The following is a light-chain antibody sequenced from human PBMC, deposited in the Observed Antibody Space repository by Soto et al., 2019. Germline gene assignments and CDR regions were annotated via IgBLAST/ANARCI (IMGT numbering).Light chain of an antibody. Sequence: DIQMTQSPSSLSASVGDRVIITCRASQSISTWLAWYQQKPGKAPKLLIYDASSLESGVPSRFSGSVSGTEFTLTISSLQPDDFATYYCQQYKSYSTFGQGTKVDI. V-gene: IGKV1-5*01. CDR3: QQYKSYST. CDR1: QSISTW. CDR2: DAS. J-gene: IGKJ1*01.